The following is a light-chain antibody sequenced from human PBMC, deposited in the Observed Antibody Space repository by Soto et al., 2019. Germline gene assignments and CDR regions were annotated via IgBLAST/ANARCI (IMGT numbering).Light chain of an antibody. CDR1: QSVSSY. V-gene: IGKV3-11*01. J-gene: IGKJ5*01. CDR2: DAS. CDR3: QQRSNWPPSIT. Sequence: EIVCTQSPATLSLSPGERATLSCRASQSVSSYLAWYQQKPGQAPRLLIYDASTRATGIPARFSGSGSGTDFTLTISRLEPEAFAVYYCQQRSNWPPSITFGQGTRLEIK.